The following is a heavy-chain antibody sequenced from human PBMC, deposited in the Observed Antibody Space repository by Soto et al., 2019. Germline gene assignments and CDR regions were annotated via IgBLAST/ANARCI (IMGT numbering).Heavy chain of an antibody. CDR1: GFTFSSYA. CDR3: AKAMGPGGSHDAFDI. J-gene: IGHJ3*02. CDR2: ISGSGGSA. D-gene: IGHD3-16*01. Sequence: GGSLRLSCAASGFTFSSYAMSWVRQAPGKGLEWVSAISGSGGSAYYADSVKGRFTISRDNSKNTLYLQMNSLRAEDTAVYYCAKAMGPGGSHDAFDIWGQGTMVTVSS. V-gene: IGHV3-23*01.